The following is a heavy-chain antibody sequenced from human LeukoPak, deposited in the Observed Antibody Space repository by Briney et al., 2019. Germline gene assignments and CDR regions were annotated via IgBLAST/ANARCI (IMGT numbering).Heavy chain of an antibody. CDR2: ISAYNGNT. V-gene: IGHV1-18*04. CDR1: GYTFINYG. Sequence: ASVKVSCMASGYTFINYGINWVRQAPGQGLEWMGWISAYNGNTNYAQKLQGRVTMTTDTSTSTAYMELRSLRSDDTAVYYCARYCSGGSCYSHLHYYYGMDVWGKGTTVTVSS. CDR3: ARYCSGGSCYSHLHYYYGMDV. J-gene: IGHJ6*04. D-gene: IGHD2-15*01.